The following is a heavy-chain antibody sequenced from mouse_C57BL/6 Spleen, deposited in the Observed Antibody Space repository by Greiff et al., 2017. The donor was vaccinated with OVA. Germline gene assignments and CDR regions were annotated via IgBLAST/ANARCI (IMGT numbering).Heavy chain of an antibody. CDR1: GYAFTNYL. CDR2: INPGSGGT. D-gene: IGHD2-4*01. V-gene: IGHV1-54*01. J-gene: IGHJ3*01. Sequence: QVQLQQSGAELVRPGTSVKVSCKASGYAFTNYLLEWVKQRPGQGLEWIGVINPGSGGTNYNEKFKVKATLTADKSSSTAYMQLSSLPSEDSAVYFCASVYYDYDITFAYWGQGTLVTVSA. CDR3: ASVYYDYDITFAY.